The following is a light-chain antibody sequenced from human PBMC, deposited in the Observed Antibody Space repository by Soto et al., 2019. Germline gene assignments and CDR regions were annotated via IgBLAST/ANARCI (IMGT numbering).Light chain of an antibody. Sequence: EIVMTQSPATLSVSPGERAALSCRASQSVSSNLAWYQQKPGQAPRLLIYGASTRATGIPARFSGSGSGTEFTLTISSLQSEDFAVYYCQQYNNWPPVDPPSEPYTFGQGTKLEIK. CDR2: GAS. V-gene: IGKV3-15*01. J-gene: IGKJ2*01. CDR3: QQYNNWPPVDPPSEPYT. CDR1: QSVSSN.